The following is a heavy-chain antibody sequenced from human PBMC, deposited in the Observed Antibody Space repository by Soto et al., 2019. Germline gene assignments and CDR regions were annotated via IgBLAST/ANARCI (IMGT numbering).Heavy chain of an antibody. CDR3: ATTIISGDTGDY. Sequence: QLQVQQSGAEVKEPGASVRISCKASGYTFISDYMHWVRQSPGQGLEWMGIIDPSGARTTFAQRFWGRVPMAGDTSRSTVYMDMTSLTPDDTAVYFCATTIISGDTGDYWGRGKVVSVSS. CDR2: IDPSGART. V-gene: IGHV1-46*01. D-gene: IGHD2-21*02. CDR1: GYTFISDY. J-gene: IGHJ4*02.